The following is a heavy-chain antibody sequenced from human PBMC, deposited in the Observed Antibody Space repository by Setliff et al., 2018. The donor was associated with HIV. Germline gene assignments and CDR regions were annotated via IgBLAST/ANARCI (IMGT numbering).Heavy chain of an antibody. J-gene: IGHJ5*02. V-gene: IGHV4-4*09. CDR1: GGSFSDYY. Sequence: SETLSLTCTVSGGSFSDYYRSWIRQPPGKGLEWIGYIYSSGSTNYNPSLKSRVTMSADESKNQFSLKLNSVTAADTAVYFCARRAVQDASITSSNWFDPWGHGTLVTVSS. CDR3: ARRAVQDASITSSNWFDP. D-gene: IGHD2-2*01. CDR2: IYSSGST.